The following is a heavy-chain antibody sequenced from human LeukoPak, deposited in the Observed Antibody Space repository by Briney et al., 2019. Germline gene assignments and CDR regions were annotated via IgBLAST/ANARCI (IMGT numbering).Heavy chain of an antibody. D-gene: IGHD3-16*01. CDR2: INHNGNVN. CDR1: GFTFSTYI. Sequence: GGSLRLSCAASGFTFSTYIANWVRQTAGKGLEWVASINHNGNVNYYVDSVKGRFTISRDNAKNSLYLQMSNLRAEDTAVYFCARGGGLDVWGQGATVTVSS. CDR3: ARGGGLDV. J-gene: IGHJ6*02. V-gene: IGHV3-7*03.